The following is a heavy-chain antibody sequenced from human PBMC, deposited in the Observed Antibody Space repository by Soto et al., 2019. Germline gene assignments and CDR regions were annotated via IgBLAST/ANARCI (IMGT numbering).Heavy chain of an antibody. J-gene: IGHJ5*02. CDR1: GGSISSGGYS. Sequence: SETLSLTCAVSGGSISSGGYSWSWIRQPPGKGLEWIGYIYHSGSTYYNPSLKSRVTISVDRSKNQFSLKLSSVTAADTAVYYCARAHVDKAMASGVWFDPWGQGTLVTVSS. CDR3: ARAHVDKAMASGVWFDP. V-gene: IGHV4-30-2*01. D-gene: IGHD5-18*01. CDR2: IYHSGST.